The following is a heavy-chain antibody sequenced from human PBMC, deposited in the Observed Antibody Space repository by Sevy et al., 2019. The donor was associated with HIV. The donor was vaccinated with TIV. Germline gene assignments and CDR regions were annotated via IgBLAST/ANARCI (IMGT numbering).Heavy chain of an antibody. CDR1: GYTFSSYG. CDR3: ARAPSGSQGPGQYFHH. J-gene: IGHJ1*01. CDR2: ISANNDNT. V-gene: IGHV1-18*01. Sequence: ASVKVSCKASGYTFSSYGITWVRQAPGQGLEWMGWISANNDNTNYARRLQGRVTMTTDTSTATAYMELRSLRSDDTAVYYCARAPSGSQGPGQYFHHWGQGTLVTVSS. D-gene: IGHD1-26*01.